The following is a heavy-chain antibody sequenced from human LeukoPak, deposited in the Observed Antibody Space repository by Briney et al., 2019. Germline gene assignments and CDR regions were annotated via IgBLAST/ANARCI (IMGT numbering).Heavy chain of an antibody. CDR1: GGSISSGGYY. J-gene: IGHJ4*02. Sequence: SETLSLTCTVSGGSISSGGYYWSWIRQHPGKGLEWIGHIYYSGSTYYNPSLKSRVTISVDTSKNQFSLKLSSVTAADTAVYYCAWSPYDSSGYYWFAPRPTEYYFDYWGQGTLVTVSS. CDR3: AWSPYDSSGYYWFAPRPTEYYFDY. CDR2: IYYSGST. D-gene: IGHD3-22*01. V-gene: IGHV4-31*03.